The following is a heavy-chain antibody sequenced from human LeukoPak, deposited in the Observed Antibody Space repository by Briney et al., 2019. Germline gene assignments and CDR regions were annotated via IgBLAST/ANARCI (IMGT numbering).Heavy chain of an antibody. D-gene: IGHD3-22*01. V-gene: IGHV3-23*01. CDR2: VSGSGGYT. CDR3: AKDRPNYYDSSGHYYRRDGDY. Sequence: GGSLRLSCAASRFTFSSYAMSWVRQAPGKGLEWVSSVSGSGGYTYYAGSVKGRFTISRDNSKNTLYLQMNSLRAGDTAIYYCAKDRPNYYDSSGHYYRRDGDYWGQGTLVTVSS. CDR1: RFTFSSYA. J-gene: IGHJ4*02.